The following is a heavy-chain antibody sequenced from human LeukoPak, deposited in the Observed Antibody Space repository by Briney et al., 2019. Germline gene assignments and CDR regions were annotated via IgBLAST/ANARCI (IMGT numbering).Heavy chain of an antibody. V-gene: IGHV4-30-4*01. CDR2: INYSGNT. Sequence: SETVSLTRTVSGGSITWDYYYWAWIRQPPGTALEWIGYINYSGNTYYNPSLKSRITISVDTSKNQFSLIPSSVTAADSCVYYCASFPYSGDFGSQGHVILVSVSS. CDR3: ASFPYSGDFGS. J-gene: IGHJ4*01. CDR1: GGSITWDYYY. D-gene: IGHD5-12*01.